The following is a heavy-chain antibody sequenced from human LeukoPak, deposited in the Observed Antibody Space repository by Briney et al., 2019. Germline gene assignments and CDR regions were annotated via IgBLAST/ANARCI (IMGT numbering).Heavy chain of an antibody. CDR1: GYTFTGYY. Sequence: ASVKVSCKASGYTFTGYYMQWVRQAPGQGLEWMGWINPNSGGTNYAQKFQGRVTMTRDTSISAAYMELSRLRSDDTAVYYCARDSGERGSGSYLIAYWGQGTLITVSS. J-gene: IGHJ4*02. D-gene: IGHD3-10*01. CDR3: ARDSGERGSGSYLIAY. V-gene: IGHV1-2*02. CDR2: INPNSGGT.